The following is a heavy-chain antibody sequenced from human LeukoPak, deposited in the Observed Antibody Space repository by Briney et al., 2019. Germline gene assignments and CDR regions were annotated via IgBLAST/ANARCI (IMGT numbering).Heavy chain of an antibody. Sequence: SETLSLTCAVYGGSFSGYYWSWIRQPPGKGLEWIGEINHSGSTNYNPSLKSRVTISVDTSKNQFSLKLSSVTAADTAVYYCARVSCGGSCYYYYYMDVWGKGTTVTVSS. CDR3: ARVSCGGSCYYYYYMDV. V-gene: IGHV4-34*01. CDR1: GGSFSGYY. D-gene: IGHD2-15*01. J-gene: IGHJ6*03. CDR2: INHSGST.